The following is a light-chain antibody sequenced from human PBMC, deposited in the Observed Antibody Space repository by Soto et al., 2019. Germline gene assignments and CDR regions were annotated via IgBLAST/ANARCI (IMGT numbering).Light chain of an antibody. Sequence: EIEMTQSPATLSVSPGDRATLSCRASQSISSNLAWYQQKPGQAPTLLIYGASAMDTGIPARFSGSGSGTEFTLTISSLQSEDFAVYYCQHYNNWPFTFGQGTKLEIK. CDR2: GAS. J-gene: IGKJ2*01. V-gene: IGKV3-15*01. CDR1: QSISSN. CDR3: QHYNNWPFT.